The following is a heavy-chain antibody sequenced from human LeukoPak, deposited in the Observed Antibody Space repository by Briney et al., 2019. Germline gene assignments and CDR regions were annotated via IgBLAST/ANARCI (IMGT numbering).Heavy chain of an antibody. D-gene: IGHD1-26*01. CDR1: GFTFSNSD. CDR3: ARGPTRYSGAFDI. CDR2: IGRGGDT. J-gene: IGHJ3*02. Sequence: GGSLRLSCAASGFTFSNSDMHWVRQATGKGLEWVSAIGRGGDTYYAGSVKGRFTISRDNSKNTLYLQMNSLRAEDTAVYYCARGPTRYSGAFDIWGQGTMVTVSS. V-gene: IGHV3-13*01.